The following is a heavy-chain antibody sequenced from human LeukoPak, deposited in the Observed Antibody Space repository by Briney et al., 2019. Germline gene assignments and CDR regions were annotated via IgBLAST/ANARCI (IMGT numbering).Heavy chain of an antibody. CDR1: GFTFSSYA. V-gene: IGHV3-23*01. J-gene: IGHJ4*02. D-gene: IGHD2-2*01. Sequence: GGSLRLSCAASGFTFSSYAMSWVRQAPGKGLEWVSAISGSGGSAYYADSVKGRFTISRDNSKNTLYLQMNSLRAEDTAIYFCAKVYCSGSSCYRTPDYWGQGTLVTVSS. CDR3: AKVYCSGSSCYRTPDY. CDR2: ISGSGGSA.